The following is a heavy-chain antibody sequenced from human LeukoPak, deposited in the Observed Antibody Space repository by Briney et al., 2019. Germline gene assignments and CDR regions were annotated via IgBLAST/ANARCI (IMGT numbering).Heavy chain of an antibody. CDR1: GGSISSGSYY. D-gene: IGHD3-10*01. CDR3: AREDYGPGSYYYYMDV. V-gene: IGHV4-61*02. Sequence: PSETLSLTCTVSGGSISSGSYYWSWIRQPAGKGLEWIGRIYTSGSTNYNPSLKSRVSISVDASKNQCSLILSSVTAADTAVYYCAREDYGPGSYYYYMDVWGKGTTVTIFS. CDR2: IYTSGST. J-gene: IGHJ6*03.